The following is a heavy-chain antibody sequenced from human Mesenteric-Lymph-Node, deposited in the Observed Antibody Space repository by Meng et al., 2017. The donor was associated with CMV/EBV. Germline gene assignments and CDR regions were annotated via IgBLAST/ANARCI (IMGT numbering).Heavy chain of an antibody. CDR2: ISYDGSNK. CDR1: GLTFSSYA. J-gene: IGHJ4*02. D-gene: IGHD5-12*01. CDR3: ARGYSALDY. V-gene: IGHV3-30-3*01. Sequence: RLSCAASGLTFSSYAMHWVRQAPGKGLEWVAVISYDGSNKYYADSVKGRFTISRDNSKNTLYLQMNSLRAEDTAVYYCARGYSALDYWGQGTLVTVSS.